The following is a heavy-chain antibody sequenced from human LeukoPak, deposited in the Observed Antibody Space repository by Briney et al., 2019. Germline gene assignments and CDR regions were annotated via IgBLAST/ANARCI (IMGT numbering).Heavy chain of an antibody. Sequence: NPSETLSLTCTVSGGSISSSSYYWGWIRQPPGKGLEWIGSIYYSGSTYYDPSLKSRVTISVDTSKNQFSLKLSSVTAADTAVYYCARGDYGSVTPLRYWGQGTLVTVSS. CDR2: IYYSGST. J-gene: IGHJ4*02. CDR1: GGSISSSSYY. CDR3: ARGDYGSVTPLRY. V-gene: IGHV4-39*07. D-gene: IGHD4-17*01.